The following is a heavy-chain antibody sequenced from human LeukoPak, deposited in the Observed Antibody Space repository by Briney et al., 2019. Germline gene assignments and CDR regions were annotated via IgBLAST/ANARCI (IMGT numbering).Heavy chain of an antibody. Sequence: ASVKVSCKASGYTFTGYYMHWVRQAPGQGLEWMGWINPNSGGTNYAQKFQGRVTMTRDTSISTAYMELSRLRSDDTAVYYCARDYTIAAAGTPSYWGQGTLVTVSS. V-gene: IGHV1-2*02. CDR1: GYTFTGYY. D-gene: IGHD6-13*01. J-gene: IGHJ4*02. CDR3: ARDYTIAAAGTPSY. CDR2: INPNSGGT.